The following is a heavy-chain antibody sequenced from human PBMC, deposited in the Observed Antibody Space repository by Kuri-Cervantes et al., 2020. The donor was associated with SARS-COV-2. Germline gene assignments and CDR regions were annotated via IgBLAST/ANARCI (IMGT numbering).Heavy chain of an antibody. D-gene: IGHD2-2*02. CDR1: GFTFSNAW. J-gene: IGHJ6*02. CDR3: TTDLPNPTYPRYYYYYYGMDV. Sequence: GGSLRLSCAASGFTFSNAWMSWVRQAPGKGLEWVGRIKSKTDGGTTDYAAPVEGRFTISRDDSKNTLYLQMNSLKTEDTAVYYCTTDLPNPTYPRYYYYYYGMDVWGQGTTVTVSS. CDR2: IKSKTDGGTT. V-gene: IGHV3-15*01.